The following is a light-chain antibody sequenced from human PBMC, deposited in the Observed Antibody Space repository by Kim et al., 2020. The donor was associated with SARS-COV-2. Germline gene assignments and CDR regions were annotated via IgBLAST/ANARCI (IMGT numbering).Light chain of an antibody. V-gene: IGKV3-11*01. CDR2: DAS. CDR3: QQRATWWT. J-gene: IGKJ1*01. CDR1: QSVSRS. Sequence: IVLTQSPATLSLSPGERATLSCRASQSVSRSLAWYQQKPGQAPRLLISDASNRATGIPARFSGSGSGTDFTLTINSLEPEDSAVYYCQQRATWWTFGQGTTVEIK.